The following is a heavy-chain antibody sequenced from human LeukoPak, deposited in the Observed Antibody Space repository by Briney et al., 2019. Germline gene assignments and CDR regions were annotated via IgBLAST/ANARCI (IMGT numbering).Heavy chain of an antibody. CDR2: ISTYNGNT. J-gene: IGHJ4*02. D-gene: IGHD5-12*01. Sequence: ASVKVSCRASGYTFITYGINWVRQAPGQGLEWMGWISTYNGNTNYAQKLQGRVTMTTDTSTSTAYMELRSLTSDDTAVYYCARGVPDRGYRGYDWGQGTLVTVSS. CDR3: ARGVPDRGYRGYD. CDR1: GYTFITYG. V-gene: IGHV1-18*01.